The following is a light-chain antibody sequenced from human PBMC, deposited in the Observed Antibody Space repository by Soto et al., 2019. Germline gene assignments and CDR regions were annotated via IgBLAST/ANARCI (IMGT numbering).Light chain of an antibody. CDR3: QQYHSYYPCP. V-gene: IGKV1-5*01. J-gene: IGKJ1*01. CDR1: QSISSW. Sequence: DVHVSQSPATLSASVGDRLTITCRASQSISSWLAWYQQKPGKPPKLLIYDASSLESGVPSRFSGSGSGTDFSLTITSLQPDDSATYYCQQYHSYYPCPFGQGTKVAI. CDR2: DAS.